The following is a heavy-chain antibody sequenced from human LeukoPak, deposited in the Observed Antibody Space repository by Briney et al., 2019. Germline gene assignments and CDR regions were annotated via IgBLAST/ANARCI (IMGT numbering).Heavy chain of an antibody. D-gene: IGHD1-1*01. CDR3: AKVKGKDGVRDAYDI. CDR2: ISNSGDST. V-gene: IGHV3-23*01. Sequence: GGSLRLSCAASGFTFTNSAMTWVRQVPGKGLEWVSSISNSGDSTYYADFVKGRLTIARDNSKNTLYLQMNGLRAEDTALYYCAKVKGKDGVRDAYDIWGQGTMVTVSS. CDR1: GFTFTNSA. J-gene: IGHJ3*02.